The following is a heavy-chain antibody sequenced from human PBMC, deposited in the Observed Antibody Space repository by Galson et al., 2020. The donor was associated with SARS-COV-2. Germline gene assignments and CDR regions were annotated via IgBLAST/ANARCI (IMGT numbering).Heavy chain of an antibody. CDR2: ISSCGTNI. V-gene: IGHV3-48*03. CDR1: GLTFSSYE. D-gene: IGHD6-13*01. CDR3: ASPYLAAASFFGAFDI. J-gene: IGHJ3*02. Sequence: GESLKISFAGSGLTFSSYEMNWVRQAPGKGLEWVSYISSCGTNIYYADSVKGRFTISRDNAKNSLYLQMTSVRAEDTAVYYCASPYLAAASFFGAFDIWGLGTLVTVSS.